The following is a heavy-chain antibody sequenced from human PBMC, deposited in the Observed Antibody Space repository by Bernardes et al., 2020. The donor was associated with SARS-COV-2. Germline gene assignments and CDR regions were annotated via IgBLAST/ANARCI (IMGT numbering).Heavy chain of an antibody. D-gene: IGHD3-3*01. Sequence: APGKGLEWVSAISGSGGSTYYADSVKGRFTISRDNSKNTLYLQMNSLRAEDTAVYYCAKDRGDFWSPVDYWGQGTLVTVSS. J-gene: IGHJ4*02. CDR3: AKDRGDFWSPVDY. CDR2: ISGSGGST. V-gene: IGHV3-23*01.